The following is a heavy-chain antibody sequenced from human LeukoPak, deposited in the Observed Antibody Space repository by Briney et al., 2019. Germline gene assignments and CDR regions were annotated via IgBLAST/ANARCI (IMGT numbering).Heavy chain of an antibody. CDR3: ASPYCSSTSCYGWFDP. V-gene: IGHV4-39*01. Sequence: SETLSLTCTVSGGSISSSSYYWGWIRQPPGKGLEWIGSIYYSGSTYYNPSLKSRVTISVDTSKSQFSLKLSSVTAADTAVYYCASPYCSSTSCYGWFDPWGQGTLVTVSS. CDR2: IYYSGST. CDR1: GGSISSSSYY. D-gene: IGHD2-2*01. J-gene: IGHJ5*02.